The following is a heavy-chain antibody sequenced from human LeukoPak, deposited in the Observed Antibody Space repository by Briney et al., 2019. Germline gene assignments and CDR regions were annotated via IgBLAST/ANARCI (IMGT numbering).Heavy chain of an antibody. V-gene: IGHV3-7*01. CDR2: IKQDGSEK. CDR3: ARLSWFGDVDAFDI. J-gene: IGHJ3*02. Sequence: QTGGSLRLSRAASGFTFSSYWMSWVRQAPGKGLEWVANIKQDGSEKYYVDSVKGRFTISRDNAKNSLYLQMNSLRAEDTAVYYCARLSWFGDVDAFDIWGQGTMVTVSS. D-gene: IGHD3-10*01. CDR1: GFTFSSYW.